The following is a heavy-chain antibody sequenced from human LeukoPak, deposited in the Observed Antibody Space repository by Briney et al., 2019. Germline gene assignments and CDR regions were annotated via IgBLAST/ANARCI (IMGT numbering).Heavy chain of an antibody. J-gene: IGHJ1*01. CDR3: ARGDYGDYDYYLSS. D-gene: IGHD4-17*01. V-gene: IGHV1-2*02. CDR2: ISGNSGGT. CDR1: GFTLSGYN. Sequence: ASLKVSCVASGFTLSGYNIRWVRQAPGQGLEWMGCISGNSGGTNYAQKVQGRFTMTRDTSINTAYMELSRLRSDDTAVYYCARGDYGDYDYYLSSWAQGTLVTVSA.